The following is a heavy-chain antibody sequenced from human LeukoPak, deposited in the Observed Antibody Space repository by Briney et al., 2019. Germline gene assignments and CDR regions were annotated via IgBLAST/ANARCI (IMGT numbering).Heavy chain of an antibody. CDR3: ARMYYDFWSGYHPYYYYYMDV. Sequence: SGTLSLTCGVSGGSVSSSDWWRWVRQPPGKGLERIGYIYYSGSTNYNPSLKSRVTISVDTSKNQFSLKLSSVTAADTAVYYCARMYYDFWSGYHPYYYYYMDVWGKGTTVTVYS. CDR1: GGSVSSSDW. V-gene: IGHV4-4*02. J-gene: IGHJ6*03. D-gene: IGHD3-3*01. CDR2: IYYSGST.